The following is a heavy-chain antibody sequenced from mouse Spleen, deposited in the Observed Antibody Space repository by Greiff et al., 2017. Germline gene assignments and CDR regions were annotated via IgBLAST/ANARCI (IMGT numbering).Heavy chain of an antibody. CDR1: GFTFSSYA. Sequence: EVMLVESGGGLVKLGGSLKLSCAASGFTFSSYAMSWVRQTPEKRLEWVATISSGGGNTYYPDSVKGRFTISRDNAKNTLYLQMSSLKSEDTAMYYCARRDGYYYAMDYWGQGTSVTVSS. CDR2: ISSGGGNT. V-gene: IGHV5-9*01. J-gene: IGHJ4*01. D-gene: IGHD2-3*01. CDR3: ARRDGYYYAMDY.